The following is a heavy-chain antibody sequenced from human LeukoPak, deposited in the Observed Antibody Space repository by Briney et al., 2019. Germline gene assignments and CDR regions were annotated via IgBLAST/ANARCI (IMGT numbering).Heavy chain of an antibody. Sequence: SETLSLTCTVSGGSISSGGYYWSWIREHPGKGLEWIGYIYYSGSTYYNPSLKSRVTISVDTSKNQFSLKLSSVTAADTAVYYCARGDCSSTSCYADYWGQGTLVTVSS. CDR2: IYYSGST. CDR3: ARGDCSSTSCYADY. V-gene: IGHV4-31*03. CDR1: GGSISSGGYY. J-gene: IGHJ4*02. D-gene: IGHD2-2*01.